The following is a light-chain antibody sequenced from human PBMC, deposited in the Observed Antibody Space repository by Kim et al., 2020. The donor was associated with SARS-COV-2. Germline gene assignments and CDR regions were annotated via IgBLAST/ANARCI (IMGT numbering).Light chain of an antibody. J-gene: IGLJ3*02. V-gene: IGLV3-10*01. Sequence: SYELTQPPSVSVSPGQTARITCSGDALPKKYAYWYQQKSGPAPVLVIYEDSKRPSGIPERFSGSSSGTMATLTISGAQVEDEADYYCYSTDSSGNHRVFGGGTQVTGL. CDR1: ALPKKY. CDR3: YSTDSSGNHRV. CDR2: EDS.